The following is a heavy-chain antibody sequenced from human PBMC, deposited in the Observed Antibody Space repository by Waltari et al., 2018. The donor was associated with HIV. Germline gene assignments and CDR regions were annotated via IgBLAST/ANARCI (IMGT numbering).Heavy chain of an antibody. Sequence: EVQLVESGGGPVKPGGSLRTSCRASGLTFNSYSRNWVRQAPGKGLEWISSISSSGTFTHYADSVKGRFTISRDNANKSVYLQMNSLRAEDTAVYYCARDSRDNSWSLNFFDPWGQGTLVTVSS. CDR3: ARDSRDNSWSLNFFDP. V-gene: IGHV3-21*01. J-gene: IGHJ5*02. CDR1: GLTFNSYS. D-gene: IGHD6-13*01. CDR2: ISSSGTFT.